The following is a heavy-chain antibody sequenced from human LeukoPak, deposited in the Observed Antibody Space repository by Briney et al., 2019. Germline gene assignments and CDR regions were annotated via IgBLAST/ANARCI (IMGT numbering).Heavy chain of an antibody. CDR2: IKSKTDGGTT. D-gene: IGHD1-26*01. V-gene: IGHV3-15*01. Sequence: GGSLRLSCAASGLTFSNAWMSWVRQAPGKGLEWVGRIKSKTDGGTTDYAAPVKGRFTISRDDSKNTLYLQMNSLKTEDTAVYYCTTDREELGSYYDYWGQGTLVTVSS. CDR1: GLTFSNAW. J-gene: IGHJ4*02. CDR3: TTDREELGSYYDY.